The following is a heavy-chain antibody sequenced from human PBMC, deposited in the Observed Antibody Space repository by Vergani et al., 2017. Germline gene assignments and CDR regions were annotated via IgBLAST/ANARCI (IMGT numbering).Heavy chain of an antibody. CDR3: ARDSSMVGTNWFDP. CDR2: IYYRWST. J-gene: IGHJ5*02. V-gene: IGHV4-59*01. D-gene: IGHD2-21*02. Sequence: VQLQESGPGLVKPSETLSLTCTVSGGPISSYYWSWIRQPPGKGLEWIGYIYYRWSTNYNPSLKSRVTISVDTSKNQFSLKLSSVTAADTAVYYCARDSSMVGTNWFDPWGQGTLVTVSS. CDR1: GGPISSYY.